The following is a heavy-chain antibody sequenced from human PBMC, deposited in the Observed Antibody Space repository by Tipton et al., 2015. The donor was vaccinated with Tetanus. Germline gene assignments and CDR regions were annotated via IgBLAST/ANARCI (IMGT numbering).Heavy chain of an antibody. V-gene: IGHV4-61*01. CDR1: GGSVSSGSYY. CDR3: ARGWSECSSWSCSPFDS. D-gene: IGHD2-2*01. J-gene: IGHJ4*02. Sequence: TLSLTCTVFGGSVSSGSYYWTWFRQPPGKRLEWIGFVSSSGNSNYSPSLTGRVSMSLDTSKQQFSLSLTSATAADTAVYYCARGWSECSSWSCSPFDSWGQGTLVTVSS. CDR2: VSSSGNS.